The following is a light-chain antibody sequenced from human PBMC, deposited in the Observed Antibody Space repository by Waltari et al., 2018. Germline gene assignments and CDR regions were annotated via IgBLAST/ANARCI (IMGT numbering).Light chain of an antibody. CDR2: AAS. J-gene: IGKJ1*01. Sequence: AIRITQSPSSLSASTGDRVTITCRASPGISSYLAWYQQKPGKAPKLLIYAASTLQSGVPSRFSGSGSGTDFSLTISCLQSEDFATYYCQHYYSYPRTFGQGTKVEIK. CDR1: PGISSY. CDR3: QHYYSYPRT. V-gene: IGKV1-8*01.